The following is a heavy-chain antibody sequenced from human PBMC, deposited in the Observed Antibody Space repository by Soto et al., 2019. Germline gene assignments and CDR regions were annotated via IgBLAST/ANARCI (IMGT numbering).Heavy chain of an antibody. J-gene: IGHJ6*02. V-gene: IGHV4-30-4*01. D-gene: IGHD3-9*01. CDR2: IYSSGST. CDR3: ARETGYDIYGMDV. Sequence: SETLSLTCSVCGGSICRGYYYWSWIRQPPGKGLEWIGYIYSSGSTYYNPSLKSRVTISVDTSKNQFSLKLTSVTAADTAVYYCARETGYDIYGMDVWGQGTTVTVSS. CDR1: GGSICRGYYY.